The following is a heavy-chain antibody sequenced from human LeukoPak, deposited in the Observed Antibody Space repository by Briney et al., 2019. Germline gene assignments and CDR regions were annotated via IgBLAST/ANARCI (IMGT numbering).Heavy chain of an antibody. CDR2: INPGGST. D-gene: IGHD3-22*01. Sequence: SETLSLTCAVYGGSFSGYSWSWIRQPPGKGLEWIGEINPGGSTNYNPSLKSRVTISVDTSKNQFSLKLTSVTAADTAVYYCARSVMDSSDFYYFDYWGQGTLVTVSS. CDR3: ARSVMDSSDFYYFDY. J-gene: IGHJ4*02. V-gene: IGHV4-34*01. CDR1: GGSFSGYS.